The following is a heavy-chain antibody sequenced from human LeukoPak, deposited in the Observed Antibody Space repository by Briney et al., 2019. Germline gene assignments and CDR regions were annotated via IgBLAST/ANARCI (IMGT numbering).Heavy chain of an antibody. CDR2: ISGSGGST. Sequence: GSLRLSCAASGFTFSSYAMSWVRQAPGKGLEWVSAISGSGGSTYYADSVKGRFTISRDNSKNTLYLQMSSLRAEDTAVYYCAKGQYYDYVWGSSSFFLWGQGTLVTVSS. J-gene: IGHJ4*02. CDR3: AKGQYYDYVWGSSSFFL. D-gene: IGHD3-16*01. CDR1: GFTFSSYA. V-gene: IGHV3-23*01.